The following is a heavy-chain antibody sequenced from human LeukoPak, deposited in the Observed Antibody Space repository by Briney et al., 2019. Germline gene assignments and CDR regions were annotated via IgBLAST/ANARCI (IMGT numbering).Heavy chain of an antibody. CDR1: GFTFSNYW. D-gene: IGHD2-21*02. V-gene: IGHV3-74*01. J-gene: IGHJ4*02. Sequence: GGSLRLSCVASGFTFSNYWMHWVRHAPGKGLVWVSGIRSDGSRTTYADSVKGRFTISRDNAKNTLYLQMNSLRAEDTAVYYCARDTASAFDYWGQGTLVTVSS. CDR2: IRSDGSRT. CDR3: ARDTASAFDY.